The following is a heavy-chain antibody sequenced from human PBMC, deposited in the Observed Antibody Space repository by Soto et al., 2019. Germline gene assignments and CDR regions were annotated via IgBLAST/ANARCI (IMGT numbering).Heavy chain of an antibody. D-gene: IGHD3-10*01. J-gene: IGHJ4*02. CDR3: ARDGYNRGGFDY. CDR2: ISFDGANT. Sequence: GGSLRLSCVVSGFTFSSYNMHWVRQAPGEGLEWVAVISFDGANTFYADSVKGRFTISRDISRDTLYLQMSRLRVEDTATYYCARDGYNRGGFDYWGQGTLVTSPQ. V-gene: IGHV3-30-3*01. CDR1: GFTFSSYN.